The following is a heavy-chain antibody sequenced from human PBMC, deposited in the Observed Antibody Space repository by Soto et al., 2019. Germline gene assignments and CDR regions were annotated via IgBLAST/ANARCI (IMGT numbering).Heavy chain of an antibody. CDR3: ARDSCSGGSCYWTFDY. CDR2: IYSDGTT. J-gene: IGHJ4*02. D-gene: IGHD2-15*01. CDR1: GFTVSSNY. Sequence: EEQLVESGGGLVQPGGSLRLSCAASGFTVSSNYMSWVRQAPGKGLEWVSVIYSDGTTYYADSVLGRFTISRDDSKNRLYLQMNSLRAEDTAVYYCARDSCSGGSCYWTFDYWGQGTLVTVSS. V-gene: IGHV3-53*04.